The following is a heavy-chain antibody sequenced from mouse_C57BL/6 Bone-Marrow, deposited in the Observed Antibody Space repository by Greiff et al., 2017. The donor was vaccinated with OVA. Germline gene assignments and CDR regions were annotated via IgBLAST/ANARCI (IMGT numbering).Heavy chain of an antibody. V-gene: IGHV1-74*01. J-gene: IGHJ4*01. CDR1: GYTFTSYW. D-gene: IGHD3-1*01. Sequence: QVQLQQPGADLVKPGASVKVSCKASGYTFTSYWMHWVKQRPGQGLEWIGRIHPSDSDTNYNQKFKGKATLTVDKTSSTAYMQLSILTDKDSAVYYCAIRSSYAMDYWGQGTSVTVSS. CDR2: IHPSDSDT. CDR3: AIRSSYAMDY.